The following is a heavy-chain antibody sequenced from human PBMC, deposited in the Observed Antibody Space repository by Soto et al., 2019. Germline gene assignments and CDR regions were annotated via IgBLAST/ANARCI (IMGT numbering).Heavy chain of an antibody. CDR2: KYYSGST. D-gene: IGHD5-12*01. J-gene: IGHJ4*02. Sequence: PSETLSLTCTVSGGSISSYYWSWIRQPPGKGLEWIGNKYYSGSTNYNPSLKSRVTISVDTSKNQFSLKLSSVTAADTAVYYCARGGLSSKHIVATIKDPGADRTSYFDYWGQGTLVTVSS. CDR1: GGSISSYY. V-gene: IGHV4-59*12. CDR3: ARGGLSSKHIVATIKDPGADRTSYFDY.